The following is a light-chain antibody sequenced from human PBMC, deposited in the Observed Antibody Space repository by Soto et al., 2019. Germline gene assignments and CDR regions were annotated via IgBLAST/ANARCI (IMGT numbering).Light chain of an antibody. V-gene: IGLV1-40*01. CDR1: TSNLGAGYD. J-gene: IGLJ3*02. Sequence: QSVLTQPPSVSGAPGQRVTLSCTGNTSNLGAGYDVHWYQQLPGAAPKLVIFGNRNRPSGVPERFSGSKSGTSASLAITGLQAEDEADYYCQAYGYSLTASVFGGGTKLTVL. CDR3: QAYGYSLTASV. CDR2: GNR.